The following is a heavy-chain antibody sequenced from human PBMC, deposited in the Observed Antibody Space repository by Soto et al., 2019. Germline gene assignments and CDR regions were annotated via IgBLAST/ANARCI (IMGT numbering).Heavy chain of an antibody. D-gene: IGHD3-22*01. Sequence: SETLSLTCTVSGGSITSGTYFWGWIRQPPGKGLEWIGSMSYSGSTYYNPSLKSRATISVDTSKKQFSVKLTSVTAADTAVYYCARTGLYYYDSNGYYGFDYWGQGTLVTVSS. V-gene: IGHV4-39*01. CDR1: GGSITSGTYF. J-gene: IGHJ4*02. CDR2: MSYSGST. CDR3: ARTGLYYYDSNGYYGFDY.